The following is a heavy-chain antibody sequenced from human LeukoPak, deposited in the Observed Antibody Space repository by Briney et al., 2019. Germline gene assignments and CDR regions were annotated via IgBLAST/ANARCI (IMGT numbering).Heavy chain of an antibody. CDR1: GFTFRSYE. V-gene: IGHV3-48*03. CDR3: AREGIAVAGSFFDH. J-gene: IGHJ4*02. Sequence: GGSLRLSCAVSGFTFRSYEMNWVRQAPGKGLEWVSYISDTGSTIYYADSVKGRFTISRDNAKNSLFLQMNSLRAEDTAVYYCAREGIAVAGSFFDHWGQGTLVTVSS. D-gene: IGHD6-19*01. CDR2: ISDTGSTI.